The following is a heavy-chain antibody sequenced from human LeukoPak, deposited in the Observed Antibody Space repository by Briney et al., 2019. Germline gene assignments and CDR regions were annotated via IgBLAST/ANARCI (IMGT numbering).Heavy chain of an antibody. CDR2: INTNTGNP. J-gene: IGHJ5*02. CDR3: ARDVGWVRGVIIDEDNWFDP. Sequence: GASVKVSCKASGYTFTSYAMNWVRQAPGQGLEWMGWINTNTGNPTYAQGFTGRFVFSLDTSDSTAYLQISSLKVEDTAVYYCARDVGWVRGVIIDEDNWFDPWGQGTLVTVSS. CDR1: GYTFTSYA. D-gene: IGHD3-10*01. V-gene: IGHV7-4-1*02.